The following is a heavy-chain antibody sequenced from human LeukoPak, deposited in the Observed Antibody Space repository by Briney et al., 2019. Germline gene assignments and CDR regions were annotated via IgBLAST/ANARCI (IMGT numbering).Heavy chain of an antibody. Sequence: GGSLRLSCAASGFTFSNYAMHWVRQAPGKGLEYVSAISSNGGSTYYANSVKGRFTISRDNSKNTLYLQMGSLRAEDMAVYYCARDHSSSCQLFDYWGQGTLVTVSS. D-gene: IGHD6-13*01. CDR2: ISSNGGST. J-gene: IGHJ4*02. CDR1: GFTFSNYA. V-gene: IGHV3-64*01. CDR3: ARDHSSSCQLFDY.